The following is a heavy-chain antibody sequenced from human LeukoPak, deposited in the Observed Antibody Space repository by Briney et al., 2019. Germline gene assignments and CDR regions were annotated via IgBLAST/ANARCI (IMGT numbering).Heavy chain of an antibody. D-gene: IGHD3-10*01. J-gene: IGHJ4*02. CDR1: GFTFSDYA. Sequence: GGSLRLSCAASGFTFSDYAMHWVRQAPGKGLDWVALISYDGSDRYYADSVKGRFTISRDNSKNTLYLQMNSLRAEDTAVYYCARDYGSGSYPYYFDYWGQGTLVTVSS. CDR3: ARDYGSGSYPYYFDY. V-gene: IGHV3-30*04. CDR2: ISYDGSDR.